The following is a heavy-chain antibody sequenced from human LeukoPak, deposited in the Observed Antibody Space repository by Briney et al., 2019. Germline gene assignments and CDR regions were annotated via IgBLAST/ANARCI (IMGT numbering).Heavy chain of an antibody. Sequence: GGSLRLSCAASGFSLSSHAMSWVRQAPGKGLEWVSATSSSDAGTYYADSVRGRFTISRDNSKNTLYLQMNSLRAEDAAVYYCARDPPHYDFWSGYYIADAFDIWGQGTMVTVSS. D-gene: IGHD3-3*01. V-gene: IGHV3-23*01. CDR3: ARDPPHYDFWSGYYIADAFDI. CDR1: GFSLSSHA. CDR2: TSSSDAGT. J-gene: IGHJ3*02.